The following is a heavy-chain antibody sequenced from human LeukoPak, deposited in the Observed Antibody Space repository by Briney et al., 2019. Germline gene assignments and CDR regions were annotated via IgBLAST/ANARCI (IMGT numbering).Heavy chain of an antibody. Sequence: PSETLSLTCTVSGDSISSYYWSWIRQPPGKGLEWIGYIYYSGSTNYNPSLKSRVTISVDTSKNQFSLKLSSVTAADTAVYYCAREGRYYYDSSGYPRYSYYYGMDVWGQGTTVTVSS. J-gene: IGHJ6*02. D-gene: IGHD3-22*01. CDR1: GDSISSYY. CDR3: AREGRYYYDSSGYPRYSYYYGMDV. CDR2: IYYSGST. V-gene: IGHV4-59*01.